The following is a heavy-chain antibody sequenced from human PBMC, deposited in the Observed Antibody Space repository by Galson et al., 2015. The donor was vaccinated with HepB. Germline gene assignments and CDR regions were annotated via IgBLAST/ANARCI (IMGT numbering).Heavy chain of an antibody. D-gene: IGHD3-16*02. V-gene: IGHV3-23*01. CDR3: AVGRWGSYRYEVFDY. J-gene: IGHJ4*02. CDR1: GFTFSSYA. CDR2: ISGSGGST. Sequence: SLRLSCAASGFTFSSYAMSWVRQAPGKGLEWVSAISGSGGSTYYADSVKGRFTISRDNSKNTLYLQMNSLGAEDTAVYYCAVGRWGSYRYEVFDYWGQGTLVTVSS.